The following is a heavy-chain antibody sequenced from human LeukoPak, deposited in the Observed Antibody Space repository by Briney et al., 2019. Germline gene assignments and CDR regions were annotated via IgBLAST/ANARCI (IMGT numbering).Heavy chain of an antibody. D-gene: IGHD6-19*01. CDR2: ISYDGSNK. CDR1: GFTFSSYA. CDR3: AKVGQGSSGDSFDY. Sequence: GGSLRLSCAASGFTFSSYAMSWVRQAPGKGLEWVAVISYDGSNKYYADSVKGRFTISRDNSKNTLYLQMNSLRAEDTAVYYCAKVGQGSSGDSFDYWGQGTLVTVSS. V-gene: IGHV3-30*18. J-gene: IGHJ4*02.